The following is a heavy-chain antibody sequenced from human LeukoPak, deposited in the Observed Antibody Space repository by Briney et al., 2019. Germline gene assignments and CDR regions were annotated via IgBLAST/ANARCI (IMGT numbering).Heavy chain of an antibody. CDR1: GFTFDDYA. D-gene: IGHD1-26*01. J-gene: IGHJ4*02. Sequence: PGGSLRLSCAASGFTFDDYAMHWVRQAPGKGLEWVSGISWNSGSIGHADSVKGRFTISRDNAKNSLYLQMNSLRAEDTAVYYCARDTIVGADTYWGQGTVVTVSS. CDR3: ARDTIVGADTY. V-gene: IGHV3-9*01. CDR2: ISWNSGSI.